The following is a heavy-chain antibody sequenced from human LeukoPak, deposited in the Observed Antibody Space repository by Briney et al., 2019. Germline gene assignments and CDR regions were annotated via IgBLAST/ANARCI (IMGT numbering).Heavy chain of an antibody. CDR3: ARDRGAVGGLLSYHFYYMDV. D-gene: IGHD3-16*01. Sequence: GGPLRLSCAASGFTFSSHNMNWVRQAPGRGLEWISYITTGSSTIKYADSVKGRFTISRDNTKSSLYLQMNSLRAEDTAVYYCARDRGAVGGLLSYHFYYMDVWGKGTPVTVS. V-gene: IGHV3-48*01. J-gene: IGHJ6*03. CDR2: ITTGSSTI. CDR1: GFTFSSHN.